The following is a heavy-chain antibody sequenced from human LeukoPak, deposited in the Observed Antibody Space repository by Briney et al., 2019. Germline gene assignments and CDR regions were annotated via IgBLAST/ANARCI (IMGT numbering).Heavy chain of an antibody. Sequence: PSETLSLTCAVSGGSISSGGYSWSWIRQPPGKGLEWIGYIYYSGSTYYNPSLKSRVTISVDTSKNQFSLKLSSVTAADTAVYYCARGPGLGVYYYDSSGFIDYWGQGTLVTVSS. CDR2: IYYSGST. D-gene: IGHD3-22*01. V-gene: IGHV4-30-4*07. CDR3: ARGPGLGVYYYDSSGFIDY. CDR1: GGSISSGGYS. J-gene: IGHJ4*02.